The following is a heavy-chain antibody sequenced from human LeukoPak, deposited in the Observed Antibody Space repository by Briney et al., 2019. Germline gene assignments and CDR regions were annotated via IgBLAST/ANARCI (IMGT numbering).Heavy chain of an antibody. CDR1: GGTFSSYA. V-gene: IGHV1-69*04. CDR2: IIPILGIA. CDR3: ARGDLGYCSGGSCPRSDP. Sequence: SVKVSCKASGGTFSSYAISWVRQAPGQGLEWMGRIIPILGIANYAQKFQGRVTITADKSTSTAYVELSSLRSEDTAVYYCARGDLGYCSGGSCPRSDPWGQGTLVTVSS. D-gene: IGHD2-15*01. J-gene: IGHJ5*02.